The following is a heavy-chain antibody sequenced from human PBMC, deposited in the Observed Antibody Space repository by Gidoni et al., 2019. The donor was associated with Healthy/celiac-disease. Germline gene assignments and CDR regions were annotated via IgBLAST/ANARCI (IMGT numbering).Heavy chain of an antibody. V-gene: IGHV4-30-2*01. Sequence: QLQLQESGSGLVKPPQTLSLTCAVSGGYLSSGGYTWSWIRQPPGKGLEWIGYIYPSGSTYDNQSLKRQVTISIDRSKNQFTLKLRTVTATDTAVYYCARGYYDSSCPNVMDVWGQGTTVTVSS. CDR3: ARGYYDSSCPNVMDV. J-gene: IGHJ6*02. CDR2: IYPSGST. D-gene: IGHD3-22*01. CDR1: GGYLSSGGYT.